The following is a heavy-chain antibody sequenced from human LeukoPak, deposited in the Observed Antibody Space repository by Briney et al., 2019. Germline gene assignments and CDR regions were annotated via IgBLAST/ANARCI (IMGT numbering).Heavy chain of an antibody. CDR3: ARQRGGQYEDGFDM. CDR2: ISAYNGNT. CDR1: GYTFTSYG. J-gene: IGHJ3*02. Sequence: ASVKVSCKASGYTFTSYGISWVRQAPGQGLEWMGWISAYNGNTNYAQKLQGRVTMTTDTSTSTAYMEMSSLRSEDTAVYYCARQRGGQYEDGFDMWGQGTMVTVSS. V-gene: IGHV1-18*01. D-gene: IGHD2-8*01.